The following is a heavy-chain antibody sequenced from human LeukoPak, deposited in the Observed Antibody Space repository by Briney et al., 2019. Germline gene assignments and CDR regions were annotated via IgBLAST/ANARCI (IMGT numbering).Heavy chain of an antibody. D-gene: IGHD6-19*01. CDR1: GFSFNSDW. CDR3: AKEPASSGWFDP. V-gene: IGHV3-7*03. Sequence: GGSLRLSCAASGFSFNSDWMDWVRQAPGKGLEWVANIKHDESEKNYLDSVKGRFTISRDNSKNTLYLQMNSLRAEDTAVYYCAKEPASSGWFDPWGQGTLVAVSS. J-gene: IGHJ5*02. CDR2: IKHDESEK.